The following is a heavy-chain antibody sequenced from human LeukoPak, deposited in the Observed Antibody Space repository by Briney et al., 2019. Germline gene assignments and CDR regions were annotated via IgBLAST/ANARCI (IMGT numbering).Heavy chain of an antibody. D-gene: IGHD6-19*01. J-gene: IGHJ4*02. Sequence: PGGSLRLSCAASGFTFSSYSMNWVRQAPGKGLEWVSSISSSSSYIYYADSVKGRFTISRDNAKNSLYLQMNSLRAEDTAVYYCARDPVSMSSGWYYFDYWGQGTLVTVSS. CDR3: ARDPVSMSSGWYYFDY. CDR2: ISSSSSYI. V-gene: IGHV3-21*01. CDR1: GFTFSSYS.